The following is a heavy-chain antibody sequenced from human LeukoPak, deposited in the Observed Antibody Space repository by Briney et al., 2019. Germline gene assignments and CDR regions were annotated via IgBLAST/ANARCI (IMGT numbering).Heavy chain of an antibody. CDR3: ARYTIFEFDP. CDR2: IYYSGST. CDR1: GGSISSYY. J-gene: IGHJ5*02. V-gene: IGHV4-59*01. D-gene: IGHD3-3*01. Sequence: SETLSVTCTVSGGSISSYYWSWIRQPPGKGLEWIGYIYYSGSTNYNPSLKSRVTISVDTSKNQFSLKLSSVTAADTAVYYCARYTIFEFDPWGQGTLVTVSS.